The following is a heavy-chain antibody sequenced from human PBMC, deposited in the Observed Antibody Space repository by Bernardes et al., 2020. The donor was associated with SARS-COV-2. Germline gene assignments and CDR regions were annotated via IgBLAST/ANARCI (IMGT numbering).Heavy chain of an antibody. CDR3: AREKIMPVVGMFRPPDY. Sequence: ASVKVSCKASGYTFTSYDINWVRQATGQGLEWMGWMNPSSGNTGYAQKFQGRVTMTRNSSISTAYMELSSLRSEDTAVYYCAREKIMPVVGMFRPPDYWGLGTRVTVAS. V-gene: IGHV1-8*01. CDR2: MNPSSGNT. CDR1: GYTFTSYD. J-gene: IGHJ4*02. D-gene: IGHD2-15*01.